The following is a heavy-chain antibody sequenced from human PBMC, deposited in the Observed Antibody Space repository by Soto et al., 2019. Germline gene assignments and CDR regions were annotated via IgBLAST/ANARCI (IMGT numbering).Heavy chain of an antibody. J-gene: IGHJ6*02. CDR3: AREAVELELRSDYYYYGMDV. V-gene: IGHV3-33*01. D-gene: IGHD1-7*01. CDR1: GFTFSSYG. CDR2: IWYDGSNK. Sequence: PGGSLRLSCAASGFTFSSYGMHWVRQAPGKGLEWVAVIWYDGSNKYYADSLKGRFTISRDNSKNTLYLQMNSLRAEDTAVYYCAREAVELELRSDYYYYGMDVWGQGTTVTVSS.